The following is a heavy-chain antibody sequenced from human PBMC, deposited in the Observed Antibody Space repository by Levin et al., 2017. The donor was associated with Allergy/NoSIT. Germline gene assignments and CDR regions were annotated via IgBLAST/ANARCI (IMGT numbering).Heavy chain of an antibody. CDR1: GFTFSRNA. CDR2: IAYDASNE. D-gene: IGHD2-2*01. J-gene: IGHJ4*02. CDR3: ARARSTASTDYFDY. V-gene: IGHV3-30*09. Sequence: SCTGSGFTFSRNAIHWVRQAPGKGLEWVSVIAYDASNEYYVDSVKGRFAISRDNSQNTVYLQMNSLRDEDSALYYCARARSTASTDYFDYWGQGTLVTVSS.